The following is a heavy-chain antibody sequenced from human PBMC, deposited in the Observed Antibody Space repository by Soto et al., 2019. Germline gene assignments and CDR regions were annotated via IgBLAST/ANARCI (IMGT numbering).Heavy chain of an antibody. J-gene: IGHJ6*03. CDR2: ISGSSTTI. V-gene: IGHV3-48*01. CDR3: ASEVVVAASWGYYYIDV. CDR1: GFTFSSYT. D-gene: IGHD2-15*01. Sequence: QPGGSLRLSCAASGFTFSSYTMNWVRQAPGKGLEWVSYISGSSTTIYYADSVKGRFTISRDNAKNSLYLQMNSLRAADTAVYYCASEVVVAASWGYYYIDVWGKGTTVTVSS.